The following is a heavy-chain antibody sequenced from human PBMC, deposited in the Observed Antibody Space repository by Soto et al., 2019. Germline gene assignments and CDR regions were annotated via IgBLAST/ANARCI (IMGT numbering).Heavy chain of an antibody. J-gene: IGHJ5*02. CDR1: GGSISSGDYY. CDR2: IYYSGST. Sequence: TSETLSLTCTVSGGSISSGDYYWSWIRQPPGKGLEWIGYIYYSGSTYYNPSLKSRVTISVDTSKNQFSLKLSSVTAADTAVYYFARAGYGSGWVRPAPSDNWFDPWGQGTLVTVSS. D-gene: IGHD6-19*01. CDR3: ARAGYGSGWVRPAPSDNWFDP. V-gene: IGHV4-30-4*01.